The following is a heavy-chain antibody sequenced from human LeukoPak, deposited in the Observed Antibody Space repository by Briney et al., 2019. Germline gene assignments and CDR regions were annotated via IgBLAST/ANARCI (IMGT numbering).Heavy chain of an antibody. V-gene: IGHV3-21*01. Sequence: PGGSLRLSCVASGFTVNNNYMNWVRQGPGKGLEWVSSISSSSSYIYYADSVKGRFTISRDNAKNSLYLQMNSLRAEDTAVYYCARAYNDYSNYWAFDYWGQGTLVTVSS. CDR1: GFTVNNNY. CDR3: ARAYNDYSNYWAFDY. J-gene: IGHJ4*02. CDR2: ISSSSSYI. D-gene: IGHD4-11*01.